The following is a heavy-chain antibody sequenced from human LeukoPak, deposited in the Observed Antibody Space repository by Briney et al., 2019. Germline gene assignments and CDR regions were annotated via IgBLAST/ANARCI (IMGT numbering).Heavy chain of an antibody. CDR3: ARAEYSGSWYSPYYFDY. CDR2: IIPILGIA. D-gene: IGHD6-13*01. J-gene: IGHJ4*02. Sequence: GASVKVSCKASGGTFSSYTISWVRQAPGQGLEWMGRIIPILGIANYAQKFQGRVTITADKSTSTAYMELSSLRSEDTAVYYCARAEYSGSWYSPYYFDYWGQGTLVTVSS. V-gene: IGHV1-69*02. CDR1: GGTFSSYT.